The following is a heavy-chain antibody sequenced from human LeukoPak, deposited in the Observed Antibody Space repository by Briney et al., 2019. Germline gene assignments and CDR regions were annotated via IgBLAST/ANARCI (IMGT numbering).Heavy chain of an antibody. J-gene: IGHJ6*02. CDR3: ARSRVRNYYYGMDV. Sequence: PGGSLRLSCAASGFTVSSNYMSWVRQAPGKGLEWVSVIYSGGSTYYADSVKGRFTISRDNSKNTLYLQMNSLRAEDTAVYYCARSRVRNYYYGMDVWGQGTTVTVSS. V-gene: IGHV3-53*01. CDR1: GFTVSSNY. CDR2: IYSGGST. D-gene: IGHD4-11*01.